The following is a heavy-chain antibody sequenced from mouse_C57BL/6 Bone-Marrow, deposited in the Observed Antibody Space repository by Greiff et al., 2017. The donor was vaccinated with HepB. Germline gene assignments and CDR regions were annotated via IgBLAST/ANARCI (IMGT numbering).Heavy chain of an antibody. Sequence: QVQLQQSGPELVKPGASVKISCKASGYSFTSYYIHWVKQRPVQGLEWIGWIYPGSGNTTYNEKFKGKATLTADTSSSTAYMQLSSLTSEDSAVYYCARRLYYSLAYWGQGTLVTVSA. CDR1: GYSFTSYY. J-gene: IGHJ3*01. CDR2: IYPGSGNT. V-gene: IGHV1-66*01. D-gene: IGHD2-1*01. CDR3: ARRLYYSLAY.